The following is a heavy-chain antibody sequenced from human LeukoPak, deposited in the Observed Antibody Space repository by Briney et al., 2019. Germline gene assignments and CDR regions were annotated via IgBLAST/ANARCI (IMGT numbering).Heavy chain of an antibody. CDR2: INPNSGGT. V-gene: IGHV1-2*02. Sequence: ASVKVSCKASGYTFTGYYMHWVRQAPGQGLEWMGWINPNSGGTNYAQKFQGRVTMTRDTSISTAYMELSRLRSDDTAVYYCARTGSSGWLSLDYWGQGTLVTVSA. CDR3: ARTGSSGWLSLDY. J-gene: IGHJ4*02. CDR1: GYTFTGYY. D-gene: IGHD6-19*01.